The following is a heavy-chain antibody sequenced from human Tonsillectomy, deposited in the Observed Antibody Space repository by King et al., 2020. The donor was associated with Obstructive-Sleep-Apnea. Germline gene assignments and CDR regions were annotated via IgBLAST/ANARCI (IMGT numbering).Heavy chain of an antibody. CDR2: ITSSSGTI. CDR3: ARSSRGWYSDY. Sequence: VQLVESGGGLVQPGGSLRLSCAASGFTFNSYAMNWVRQAPGKGLEWVSYITSSSGTIYYVDSVKGRFTISNDNAKNSLYLQMNSLRAEDTAVYYCARSSRGWYSDYWGQGTLVTVSS. J-gene: IGHJ4*02. CDR1: GFTFNSYA. V-gene: IGHV3-48*04. D-gene: IGHD6-19*01.